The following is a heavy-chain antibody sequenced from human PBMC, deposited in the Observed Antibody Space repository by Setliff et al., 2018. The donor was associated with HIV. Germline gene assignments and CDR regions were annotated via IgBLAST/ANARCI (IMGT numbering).Heavy chain of an antibody. CDR3: AKDLGDPYYFDY. CDR2: ISGSGGST. Sequence: GGSLRLSCAASGFTFSSYAMSWVRQAPGKGLEWVAAISGSGGSTYYADTGKGRFTISRDNSKNTLYLQMNSLRAEDTAVYYCAKDLGDPYYFDYWGQGTLVTVSS. D-gene: IGHD3-16*01. J-gene: IGHJ4*02. V-gene: IGHV3-23*01. CDR1: GFTFSSYA.